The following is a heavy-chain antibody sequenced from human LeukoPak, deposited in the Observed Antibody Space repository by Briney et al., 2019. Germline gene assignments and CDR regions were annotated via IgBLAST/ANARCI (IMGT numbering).Heavy chain of an antibody. Sequence: GGSLRLSCAASGFTFSGYAMSWVRQAPGKGLEWVSTISSSGPTTYYADSVMGRFTISRDNSKNTLFLQMNSLRAEDTALYYCAGRHSIVGPTGGLFFDSWGQGTLVTVSS. D-gene: IGHD1-26*01. CDR2: ISSSGPTT. J-gene: IGHJ4*02. V-gene: IGHV3-23*01. CDR1: GFTFSGYA. CDR3: AGRHSIVGPTGGLFFDS.